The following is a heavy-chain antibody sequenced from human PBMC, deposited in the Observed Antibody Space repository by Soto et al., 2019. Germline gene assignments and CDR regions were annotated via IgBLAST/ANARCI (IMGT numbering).Heavy chain of an antibody. CDR3: ARARWTGYCSCGSCQRVWFDL. D-gene: IGHD2-15*01. CDR2: IIPIFGTA. CDR1: GGTFSSYA. Sequence: SVKVSCKASGGTFSSYAISWVRQAPGQGLEWMGGIIPIFGTANYAQKFQGRVTITADESTSTAYMELSNLRSEDTAVYYCARARWTGYCSCGSCQRVWFDLWGQGTLVNASS. V-gene: IGHV1-69*13. J-gene: IGHJ5*02.